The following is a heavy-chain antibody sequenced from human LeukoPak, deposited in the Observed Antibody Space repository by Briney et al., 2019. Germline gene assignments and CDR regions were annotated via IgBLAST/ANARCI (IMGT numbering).Heavy chain of an antibody. Sequence: SGPTLVKPTQTLTLTCTFSGFSLSTSGVGMGWIRQPPGKALEWLALIYWDDDKRYSPSLKSRLTITKDTSKNQVVLTMTNMDPVDTATYYCAHRRAYDYVWGSYRPGGAFDYWGQGTLVTVSS. J-gene: IGHJ4*02. D-gene: IGHD3-16*02. CDR2: IYWDDDK. CDR3: AHRRAYDYVWGSYRPGGAFDY. V-gene: IGHV2-5*02. CDR1: GFSLSTSGVG.